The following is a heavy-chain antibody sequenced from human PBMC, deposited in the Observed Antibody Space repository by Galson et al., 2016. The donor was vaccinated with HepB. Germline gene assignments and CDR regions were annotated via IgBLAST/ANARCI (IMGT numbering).Heavy chain of an antibody. CDR2: IKQDGSEK. V-gene: IGHV3-7*01. Sequence: SLRLSCAGSGFALSNSGINWVRQAPGKGLEWVANIKQDGSEKYYVDSVKGRFTISRDNAKNSLYLQMNSLRAEDTAIYYCASQSVMVRENIDAFDIWGQGSMVTVAS. J-gene: IGHJ3*02. CDR1: GFALSNSG. CDR3: ASQSVMVRENIDAFDI. D-gene: IGHD3-10*01.